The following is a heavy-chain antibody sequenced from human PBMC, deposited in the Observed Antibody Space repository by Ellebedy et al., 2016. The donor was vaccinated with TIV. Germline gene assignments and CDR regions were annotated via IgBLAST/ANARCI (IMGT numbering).Heavy chain of an antibody. CDR2: VLHTGRT. V-gene: IGHV4-4*02. CDR3: ARDSTAYYYFDD. D-gene: IGHD3-9*01. J-gene: IGHJ4*02. Sequence: MPSETLSLTCAVSGGSISSTNWWSWVRQTPGKGLEWIGQVLHTGRTNYNPTLKSRVTISLGKSKNQFSLKLSSVTAADTAMYYCARDSTAYYYFDDWGQGTLVTVSS. CDR1: GGSISSTNW.